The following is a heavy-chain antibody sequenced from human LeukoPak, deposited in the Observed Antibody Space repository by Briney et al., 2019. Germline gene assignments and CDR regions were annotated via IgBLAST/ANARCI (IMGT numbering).Heavy chain of an antibody. CDR1: GFTFSSYW. V-gene: IGHV3-7*01. CDR2: IKQDGSEK. CDR3: ARDFFGWSSLGH. J-gene: IGHJ1*01. Sequence: GGSLRLSCAASGFTFSSYWMSWVRQAPGKGLEWVANIKQDGSEKYYVDSVKGRLTISRDNAKDSVYLQMNSLRVEDTAVYYCARDFFGWSSLGHWGQGTLVTVSS. D-gene: IGHD6-19*01.